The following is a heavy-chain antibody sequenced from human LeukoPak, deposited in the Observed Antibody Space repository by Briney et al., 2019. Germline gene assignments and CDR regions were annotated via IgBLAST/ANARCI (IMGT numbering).Heavy chain of an antibody. CDR2: ISYSGST. CDR1: GGSVSSYY. D-gene: IGHD3-3*01. V-gene: IGHV4-59*08. Sequence: SETLSLTCTVSGGSVSSYYWGWIRQPPGKGLEWIGYISYSGSTNYNPSLKSRVTISVDTSKNQFSLKLSSVTAADTAVYYCARGQTYYDFWSGYSPYYFDYWGQGTLVTVSS. CDR3: ARGQTYYDFWSGYSPYYFDY. J-gene: IGHJ4*02.